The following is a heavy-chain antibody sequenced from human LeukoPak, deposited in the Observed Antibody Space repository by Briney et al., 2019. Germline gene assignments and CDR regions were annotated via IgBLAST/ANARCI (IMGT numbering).Heavy chain of an antibody. D-gene: IGHD3-3*01. CDR3: ARAYDFWSGYYSSYFDY. V-gene: IGHV3-21*01. CDR2: ISSSSSYI. CDR1: GFTFSSYS. Sequence: GGSLRLSCAASGFTFSSYSMTWVRQAPGKGLEWVSSISSSSSYIYYADSVKGRFTISRDNAKNPLYLQMNSLRAEDTAVYYCARAYDFWSGYYSSYFDYWGQGTLVTVSS. J-gene: IGHJ4*02.